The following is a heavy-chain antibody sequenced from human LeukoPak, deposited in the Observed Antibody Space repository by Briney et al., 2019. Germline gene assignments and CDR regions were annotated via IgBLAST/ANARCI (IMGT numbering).Heavy chain of an antibody. J-gene: IGHJ4*02. CDR3: AKDRGFVPAAMYRADY. V-gene: IGHV3-23*01. Sequence: GGSLRLSCAPPGFTFSSYIMSGVRQAPGKGLEWVSAISGSGGSTYYADSVKGRFTISTENSKNTLYLQMNSLRAEDTAVYYCAKDRGFVPAAMYRADYWGQGTLVTVSS. CDR1: GFTFSSYI. D-gene: IGHD2-2*01. CDR2: ISGSGGST.